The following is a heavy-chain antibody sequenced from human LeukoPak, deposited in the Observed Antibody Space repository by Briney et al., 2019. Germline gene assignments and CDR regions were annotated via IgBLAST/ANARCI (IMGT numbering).Heavy chain of an antibody. CDR1: GGTFSSYA. CDR3: ARDASSSSWNDYYYYYMDV. V-gene: IGHV1-69*05. CDR2: IIPIFGTA. D-gene: IGHD6-13*01. Sequence: ASVKVSCKASGGTFSSYAISWVRQAPGQGLEWMGGIIPIFGTANYAQKFQGRVTITTDESTSTAYMELSSLRSEDTAVYYCARDASSSSWNDYYYYYMDVWGKGTTVTVSS. J-gene: IGHJ6*03.